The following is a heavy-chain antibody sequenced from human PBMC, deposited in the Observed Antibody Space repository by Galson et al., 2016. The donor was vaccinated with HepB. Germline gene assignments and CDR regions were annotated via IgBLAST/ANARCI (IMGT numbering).Heavy chain of an antibody. J-gene: IGHJ4*02. CDR2: IDNSGGAI. D-gene: IGHD4-11*01. CDR1: GFIFTTYA. Sequence: SLRLSCAPSGFIFTTYAMNWVRQAPGKGLELISYIDNSGGAIYYTDSVRGRFTISRDNAKNSLYLQMNSLRDEDTAVYYCATGLTTFEHWGQGTLVTVSS. V-gene: IGHV3-48*02. CDR3: ATGLTTFEH.